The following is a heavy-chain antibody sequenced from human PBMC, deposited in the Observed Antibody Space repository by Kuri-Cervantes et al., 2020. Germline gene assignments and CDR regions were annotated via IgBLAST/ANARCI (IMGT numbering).Heavy chain of an antibody. D-gene: IGHD1-26*01. Sequence: GESLKISCAASGFTFSSYAMSWVRQAPGKGLEWVSAISGSGGSTYYADSVKGRFTISRDNAKDSLYLQMNSLRAEDTAVYYCAREKDSGSYPFDYWGQGTLVTVSS. CDR3: AREKDSGSYPFDY. J-gene: IGHJ4*02. V-gene: IGHV3-23*01. CDR1: GFTFSSYA. CDR2: ISGSGGST.